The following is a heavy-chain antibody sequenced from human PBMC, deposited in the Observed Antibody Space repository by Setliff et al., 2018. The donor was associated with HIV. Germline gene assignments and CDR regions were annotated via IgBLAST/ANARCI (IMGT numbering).Heavy chain of an antibody. CDR3: ARDSSFNMDV. J-gene: IGHJ6*03. CDR2: ISEYNGDT. V-gene: IGHV1-18*01. CDR1: GYTFTSYG. Sequence: GASVKVSCKASGYTFTSYGISWGRQAPGQGLEWMGWISEYNGDTKYAQKLQGRVTMTKDTSTSTAYMELRSLRSDDTAVYYCARDSSFNMDVWGKGTTVTVSS.